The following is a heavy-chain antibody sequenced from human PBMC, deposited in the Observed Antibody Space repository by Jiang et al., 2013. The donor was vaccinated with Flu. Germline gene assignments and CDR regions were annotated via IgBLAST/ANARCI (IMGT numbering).Heavy chain of an antibody. D-gene: IGHD5-18*01. CDR2: INHSGST. Sequence: LLKPSETLSLTCAVYGGSFSGYYWSWVRQPPGKGLGWIGEINHSGSTNYNPSLKSRVTISVDTSKDQFSLKLSSVTAADTAVYYCASSGDTTRATGYFDYWGQGTLVTVSS. CDR3: ASSGDTTRATGYFDY. V-gene: IGHV4-34*01. CDR1: GGSFSGYY. J-gene: IGHJ4*02.